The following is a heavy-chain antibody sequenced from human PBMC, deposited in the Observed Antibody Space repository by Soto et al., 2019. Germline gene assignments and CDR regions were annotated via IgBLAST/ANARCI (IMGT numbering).Heavy chain of an antibody. CDR1: GFTFSNAW. CDR2: IKSKTDGGTT. V-gene: IGHV3-15*01. Sequence: PGGSLRLSCAASGFTFSNAWMSWVRQAPGKGLEWVGRIKSKTDGGTTDYAAPVKGRFTISRDDSKNTLYLQMNSLKTEDTAVYYCTYFVDIVVVVAEKRPIDYWGQGTLVTVSS. D-gene: IGHD2-15*01. J-gene: IGHJ4*02. CDR3: TYFVDIVVVVAEKRPIDY.